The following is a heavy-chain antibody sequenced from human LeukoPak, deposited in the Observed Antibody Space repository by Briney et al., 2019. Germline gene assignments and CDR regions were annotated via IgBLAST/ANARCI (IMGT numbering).Heavy chain of an antibody. Sequence: SETLSLTCTVSGASISSSTYYWGWIRQPPGKGLEWIGSNTYYNPSLKSRVTISLDTSKNQFSLKLSSLTAADTAVYYCASTPLIAAAGMWGQGTLVTVSS. CDR1: GASISSSTYY. V-gene: IGHV4-39*01. D-gene: IGHD6-13*01. J-gene: IGHJ4*02. CDR3: ASTPLIAAAGM. CDR2: NT.